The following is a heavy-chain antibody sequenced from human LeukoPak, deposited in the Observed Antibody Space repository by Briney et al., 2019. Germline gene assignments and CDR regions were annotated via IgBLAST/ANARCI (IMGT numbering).Heavy chain of an antibody. Sequence: PGGSLRLSCAASGFTFSSYAMSWVRQAPGKGLEWVSIIIGSGGSTSHADSVKGRFTISRDNSKNTLYLQMNSLSAEDTAVYYCSKSGVQYYFDYWGQGTLVTVSS. J-gene: IGHJ4*02. D-gene: IGHD2-8*01. CDR2: IIGSGGST. CDR1: GFTFSSYA. CDR3: SKSGVQYYFDY. V-gene: IGHV3-23*01.